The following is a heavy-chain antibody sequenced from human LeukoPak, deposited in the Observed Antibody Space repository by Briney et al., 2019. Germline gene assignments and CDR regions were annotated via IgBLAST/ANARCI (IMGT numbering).Heavy chain of an antibody. Sequence: SETLSLTCTVSGGSISTSPYYWSWIRRPPGRGLEWFAPIFYTGGTYYNPSLKCRVTISVDTSKIQFSLNLSSVTAADAAVYYCARSLVVAATIGYWGQGKLLTVSS. CDR3: ARSLVVAATIGY. J-gene: IGHJ4*02. D-gene: IGHD2-15*01. CDR1: GGSISTSPYY. V-gene: IGHV4-39*01. CDR2: IFYTGGT.